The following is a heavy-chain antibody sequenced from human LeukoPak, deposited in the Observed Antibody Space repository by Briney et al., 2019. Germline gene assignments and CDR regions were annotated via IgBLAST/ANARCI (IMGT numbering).Heavy chain of an antibody. CDR3: ARSMVRGVSRGYYYGMDV. Sequence: PGGSLRLSCAASGFTFSHYNMNWVRQAPGKGLEWVSSTSSSSSYKDYADSVKGRFTISRDNAKNSLYLQMNSLRAEDTAVYYCARSMVRGVSRGYYYGMDVWGQGTTVTVSS. CDR1: GFTFSHYN. V-gene: IGHV3-21*01. CDR2: TSSSSSYK. J-gene: IGHJ6*02. D-gene: IGHD3-10*01.